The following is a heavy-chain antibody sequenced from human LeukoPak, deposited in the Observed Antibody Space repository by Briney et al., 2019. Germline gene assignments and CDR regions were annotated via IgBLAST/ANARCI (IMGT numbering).Heavy chain of an antibody. Sequence: SXKVSCKASGGTFISYTISWVRQAPGQGLEWMGRIIPILGIANYAQKFQGRVTITADKSTSTAYMELSSLRSEDTAVYYCARTSPIVGATGGAFDIWGQGTMVTVSS. J-gene: IGHJ3*02. CDR1: GGTFISYT. CDR3: ARTSPIVGATGGAFDI. CDR2: IIPILGIA. D-gene: IGHD1-26*01. V-gene: IGHV1-69*02.